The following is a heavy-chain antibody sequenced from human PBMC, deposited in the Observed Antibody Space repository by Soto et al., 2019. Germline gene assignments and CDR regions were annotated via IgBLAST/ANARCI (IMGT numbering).Heavy chain of an antibody. CDR2: ISSSSSTI. Sequence: PGGSLRLSCAASGFTFSSYSMNWVRQAPGKGLEWVSYISSSSSTIYYADSVKGRFTISRDNAKNSLYLQMNSLRAEDTAVYYCAREGYDFWSGYYSFDYYYYMDVWGKGTTVTVS. CDR3: AREGYDFWSGYYSFDYYYYMDV. V-gene: IGHV3-48*01. CDR1: GFTFSSYS. D-gene: IGHD3-3*01. J-gene: IGHJ6*03.